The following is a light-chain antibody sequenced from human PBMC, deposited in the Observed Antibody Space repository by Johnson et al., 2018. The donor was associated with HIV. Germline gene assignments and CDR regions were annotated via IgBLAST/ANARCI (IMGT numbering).Light chain of an antibody. Sequence: HSVLTQPPSVSAAPGQKVTISCSGSSSNIGNNYVSWYQQLPGGAPKLLIYENNKRPSGIPDRFSGSKSGTSATLGITGLQTGDEADYYCETWDSSLSGVFGTGTKVTVL. CDR1: SSNIGNNY. CDR3: ETWDSSLSGV. J-gene: IGLJ1*01. CDR2: ENN. V-gene: IGLV1-51*02.